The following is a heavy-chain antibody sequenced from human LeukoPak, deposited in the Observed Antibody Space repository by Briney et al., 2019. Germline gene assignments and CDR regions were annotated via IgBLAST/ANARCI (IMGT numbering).Heavy chain of an antibody. CDR1: GDSINSYY. D-gene: IGHD6-13*01. V-gene: IGHV4-59*01. Sequence: SETLSLTCTVSGDSINSYYWSWIRHPPAKGLEWIGYIYYSGSSSYNPSLKSRVTISVDTSKNQFSLKLSSVTAADTAVYYCARGRQPSDCWGQGTLVTVSS. CDR2: IYYSGSS. CDR3: ARGRQPSDC. J-gene: IGHJ4*02.